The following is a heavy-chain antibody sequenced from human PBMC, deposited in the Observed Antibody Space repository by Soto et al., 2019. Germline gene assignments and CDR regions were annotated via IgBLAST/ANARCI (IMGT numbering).Heavy chain of an antibody. CDR3: ARDPYYYGSGSYYFDY. CDR2: IWYDGINK. Sequence: GGSLRLSCASSGFTFISNGMHLVRQAPGKGLEWVAFIWYDGINKYYADSVKGRFTISRDNSKNTLYLQMNSLRAEDTAVYYCARDPYYYGSGSYYFDYWGQGTLVTVSS. D-gene: IGHD3-10*01. V-gene: IGHV3-33*01. J-gene: IGHJ4*02. CDR1: GFTFISNG.